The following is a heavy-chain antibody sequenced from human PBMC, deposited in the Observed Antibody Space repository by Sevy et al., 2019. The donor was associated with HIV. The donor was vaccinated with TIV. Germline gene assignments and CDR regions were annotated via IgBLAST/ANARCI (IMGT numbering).Heavy chain of an antibody. CDR3: ATGFRGEYPECGSFRCYTDYFDQ. J-gene: IGHJ4*02. D-gene: IGHD2-2*02. CDR1: GYTLTELS. V-gene: IGHV1-24*01. CDR2: FDPEDGET. Sequence: ASVKVSCKISGYTLTELSMHWVRQAPGKGLEWMGGFDPEDGETIYAQMFQGRVTMTEDTSADTAYMELSSLRSEDTAVYYCATGFRGEYPECGSFRCYTDYFDQWGQGTLVTVSS.